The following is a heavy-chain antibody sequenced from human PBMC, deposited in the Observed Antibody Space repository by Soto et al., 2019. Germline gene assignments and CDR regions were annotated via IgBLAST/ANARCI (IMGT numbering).Heavy chain of an antibody. J-gene: IGHJ4*02. CDR1: GGSISSGGYY. Sequence: QVQLQESGPGPVKPSQTLSLTYTVSGGSISSGGYYWSWIRQHPGKGLEWIGYIFYSGSTQYNPSLKRRVTISLDTSENQFSLNLSSVIAADTAVYYCARDSPYVDTPRFDSWGQATLVTVSS. CDR3: ARDSPYVDTPRFDS. V-gene: IGHV4-31*03. CDR2: IFYSGST. D-gene: IGHD3-16*01.